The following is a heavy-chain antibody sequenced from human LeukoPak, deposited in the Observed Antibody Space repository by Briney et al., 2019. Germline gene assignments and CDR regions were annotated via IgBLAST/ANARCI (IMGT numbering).Heavy chain of an antibody. CDR3: ATGFGVDPADAFDI. J-gene: IGHJ3*02. CDR2: FDPEDGET. Sequence: ASVKVSCKVSGYTLTELSMHWVRQAPGKGLEWMGGFDPEDGETIYAQKFQGRVTMTEDTSTDTAYMELGSLRSEDTAVYYCATGFGVDPADAFDIWGQGTMVTVSS. D-gene: IGHD3-3*01. CDR1: GYTLTELS. V-gene: IGHV1-24*01.